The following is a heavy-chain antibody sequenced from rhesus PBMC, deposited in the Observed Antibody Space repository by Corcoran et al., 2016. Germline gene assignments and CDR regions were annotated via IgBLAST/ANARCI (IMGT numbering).Heavy chain of an antibody. CDR3: ASYCTGSGCYEYGLDS. Sequence: QVQLQASGPGLVQPSETLSLTCAGSGGSISDSSYCTWLRHTPGTGMEWIGNIYGNRGSTYYNPSLKSLVTISKDTSKNHGFLKLSSVTAADTAVYYCASYCTGSGCYEYGLDSWGQGVVVTVSS. CDR1: GGSISDSSY. V-gene: IGHV4S9*01. D-gene: IGHD2-21*01. J-gene: IGHJ6*01. CDR2: IYGNRGST.